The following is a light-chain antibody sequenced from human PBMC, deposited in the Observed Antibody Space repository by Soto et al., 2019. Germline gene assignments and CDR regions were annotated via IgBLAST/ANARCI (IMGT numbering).Light chain of an antibody. CDR2: GAS. CDR3: QQYGSSPIT. J-gene: IGKJ5*01. Sequence: EIVLTQSPGTLSLSPGERATLSYRASESESSRYLAWYQQKPSQAPRLLIYGASSRATGIPDSFSGTVSGTDFTLTISRLEPEDFAVYYCQQYGSSPITFGQGTRLEIK. V-gene: IGKV3-20*01. CDR1: ESESSRY.